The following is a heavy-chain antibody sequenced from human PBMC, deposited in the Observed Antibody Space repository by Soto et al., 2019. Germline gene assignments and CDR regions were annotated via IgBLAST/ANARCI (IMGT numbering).Heavy chain of an antibody. CDR1: GFTFSSYS. J-gene: IGHJ4*02. CDR2: ISSSSSYI. V-gene: IGHV3-21*01. D-gene: IGHD3-22*01. CDR3: ARLTSYDSSGYSCY. Sequence: EVQLVESGGGLVKPGGSLRLSCAASGFTFSSYSMNWVRQAPGKGLEWVSSISSSSSYIYYADSVKGRFTSSRDNAKNSLYLQMNSLRAEDTAVYYCARLTSYDSSGYSCYWGQGTLVTVSS.